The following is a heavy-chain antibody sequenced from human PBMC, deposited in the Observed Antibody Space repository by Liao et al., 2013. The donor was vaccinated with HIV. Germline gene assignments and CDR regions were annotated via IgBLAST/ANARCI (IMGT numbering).Heavy chain of an antibody. CDR1: GGSISSYY. V-gene: IGHV4-4*07. Sequence: QVQLQESGPGLVKPSETLSLTCTVSGGSISSYYWSWIRQPAGKGLEWIGRAYISGSTNYSPSLKSRVTMSVDTSKNQFSLKLKSVTAADTAVYYCARERTYYYDSSGSLFDYWGQGTLVTVSS. CDR3: ARERTYYYDSSGSLFDY. CDR2: AYISGST. D-gene: IGHD3-22*01. J-gene: IGHJ4*02.